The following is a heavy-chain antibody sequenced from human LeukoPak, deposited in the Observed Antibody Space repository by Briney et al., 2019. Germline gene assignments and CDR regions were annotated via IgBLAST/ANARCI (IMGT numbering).Heavy chain of an antibody. J-gene: IGHJ3*02. CDR1: GYTFTSYY. V-gene: IGHV1-69*05. CDR2: IIPIFGTA. CDR3: ARDQDGYNTAFDI. Sequence: SVKVSCKASGYTFTSYYMNWVRQAPGQGLEWMGGIIPIFGTANYAQKFQGRVTITTDESTSTAYMELSSLRSEDTAVYYCARDQDGYNTAFDIWGQGTMVTVSS. D-gene: IGHD5-24*01.